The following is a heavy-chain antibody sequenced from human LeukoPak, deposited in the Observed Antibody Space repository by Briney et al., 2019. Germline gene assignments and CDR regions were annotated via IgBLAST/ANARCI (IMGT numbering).Heavy chain of an antibody. V-gene: IGHV3-21*01. CDR2: ISTSSYI. Sequence: GGSLRLSCAASGFTFSSYSMNWVRQAPGKGLEWVSSISTSSYIYYADSVKGRFTISRDNAKNSLYLQMNSLRAEDTAVYYCARYCSSTSCYIGGDYWGQGTLVTVSS. D-gene: IGHD2-2*02. J-gene: IGHJ4*02. CDR3: ARYCSSTSCYIGGDY. CDR1: GFTFSSYS.